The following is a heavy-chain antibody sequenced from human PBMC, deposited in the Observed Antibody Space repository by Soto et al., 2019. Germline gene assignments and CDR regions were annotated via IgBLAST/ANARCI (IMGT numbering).Heavy chain of an antibody. CDR3: ERVGYCSGGSCSPGGMDV. CDR1: GYSFTSYW. Sequence: PGESLKICCKGSGYSFTSYWIGWVRQMPGKGLEWMGIIYPGDSDTRYSPSFQGQVTISAAKSISTAYLQWSSLKASDTAMYYCERVGYCSGGSCSPGGMDVWGQGTTVTVSS. D-gene: IGHD2-15*01. CDR2: IYPGDSDT. J-gene: IGHJ6*02. V-gene: IGHV5-51*01.